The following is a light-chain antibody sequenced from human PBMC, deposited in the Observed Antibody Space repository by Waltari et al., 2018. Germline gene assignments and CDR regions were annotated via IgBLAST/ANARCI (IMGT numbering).Light chain of an antibody. Sequence: ELVLTQSPGTLSLSAGERDTLSFRASQTVRTTYLPWYQQKPGQAPTLLIYGASSRATGIPDRFSGSGSGTDFSLTISSMEPEDFAVYYCQQYDVSPLTFGGGTKVEIK. CDR3: QQYDVSPLT. J-gene: IGKJ4*01. CDR2: GAS. V-gene: IGKV3-20*01. CDR1: QTVRTTY.